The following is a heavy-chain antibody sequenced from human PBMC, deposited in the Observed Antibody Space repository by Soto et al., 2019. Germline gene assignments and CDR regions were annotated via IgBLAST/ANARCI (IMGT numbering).Heavy chain of an antibody. Sequence: PXAILSLTFTVSGDSINTYYWSWVRQPPGKGLEWIGYIYYSGSTNYNPSLKSRVTISIDTSKNQFSLKLSSVTAADTAVYYCARVPQLVVFDSWGQGTLVTVSS. CDR1: GDSINTYY. J-gene: IGHJ4*02. CDR3: ARVPQLVVFDS. CDR2: IYYSGST. D-gene: IGHD6-6*01. V-gene: IGHV4-59*01.